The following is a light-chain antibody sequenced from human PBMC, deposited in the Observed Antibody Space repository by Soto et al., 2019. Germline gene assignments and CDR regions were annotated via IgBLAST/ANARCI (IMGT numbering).Light chain of an antibody. CDR2: EVS. CDR3: SSYSSSSTLGV. CDR1: SSDVGGYNY. Sequence: QSALTQPASVSGSPGQSITISCTGTSSDVGGYNYVSWYQQYPGKAPKLMIYEVSNRPSGVSNRFSGSKSGNTASLTISGLQAEDEADYYCSSYSSSSTLGVFGTGTKLTVL. V-gene: IGLV2-14*01. J-gene: IGLJ1*01.